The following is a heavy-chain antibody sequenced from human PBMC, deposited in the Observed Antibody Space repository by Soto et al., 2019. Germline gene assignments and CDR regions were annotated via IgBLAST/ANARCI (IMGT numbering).Heavy chain of an antibody. V-gene: IGHV4-34*01. CDR3: ARGIVVVPAAPIPYYYYYYGMDV. J-gene: IGHJ6*02. Sequence: LSLTCAVYGGSFSGYYWSWIRQPPGKGLEWIGEINHSGSTNYNPSLKSRVTISVDTSKNQFSLKLSSVTAADTAVYYCARGIVVVPAAPIPYYYYYYGMDVWGQGTTVTVSS. D-gene: IGHD2-2*01. CDR2: INHSGST. CDR1: GGSFSGYY.